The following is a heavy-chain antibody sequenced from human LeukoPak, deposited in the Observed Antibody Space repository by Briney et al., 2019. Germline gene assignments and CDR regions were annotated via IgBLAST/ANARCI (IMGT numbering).Heavy chain of an antibody. D-gene: IGHD5-18*01. Sequence: RGSLRLSCAASGFTFSSYGMHWVRQAPGKGLEWVAVISYDGSNKYYADSVKGRFTISRDNSKNTLYLQMNSLRAEDTAVYYCAKRIQSAMATGYWGQGTLVTVSS. CDR3: AKRIQSAMATGY. J-gene: IGHJ4*02. V-gene: IGHV3-30*18. CDR2: ISYDGSNK. CDR1: GFTFSSYG.